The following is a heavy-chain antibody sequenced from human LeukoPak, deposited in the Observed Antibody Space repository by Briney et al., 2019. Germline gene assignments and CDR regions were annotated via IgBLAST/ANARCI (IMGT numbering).Heavy chain of an antibody. Sequence: PSETLSLTCTVSGDSISSSSHYWGWIRQPPGKTLEWIGSLHHTGRSYSSAALKSRVNISMDMSKSQFSLKLNSVTAADSGVYYCVAEMTASAAFDIWGRGTLVAVPS. CDR2: LHHTGRS. D-gene: IGHD2-21*02. CDR1: GDSISSSSHY. CDR3: VAEMTASAAFDI. J-gene: IGHJ3*02. V-gene: IGHV4-39*01.